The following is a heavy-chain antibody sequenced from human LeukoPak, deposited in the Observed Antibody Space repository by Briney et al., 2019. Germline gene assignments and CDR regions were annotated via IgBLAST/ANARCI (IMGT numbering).Heavy chain of an antibody. CDR2: ISIGSSTI. Sequence: EGSLRLSCAASGFTFSSYDMNWIRQAPGKGLEWVSYISIGSSTIYYADSVKGRFTISRDNAKNSLYLQVNSLRAEDTAIYYCARGPPLFDPWGQGTLVTVSS. CDR3: ARGPPLFDP. V-gene: IGHV3-48*01. J-gene: IGHJ5*02. CDR1: GFTFSSYD.